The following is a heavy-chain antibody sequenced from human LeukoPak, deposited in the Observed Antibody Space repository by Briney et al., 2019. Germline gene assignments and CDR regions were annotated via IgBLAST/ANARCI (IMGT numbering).Heavy chain of an antibody. D-gene: IGHD6-13*01. Sequence: GGSLRLSCAASGFTLSSNYMSWVRQAPGKGLEWVSVIYSGGSTYYADSVKGRFTISRDNSKNTLYLQMNSLRAEDTAVYYCASIAAAGTAFWFDPWGQGTLVTV. V-gene: IGHV3-66*02. CDR3: ASIAAAGTAFWFDP. CDR2: IYSGGST. CDR1: GFTLSSNY. J-gene: IGHJ5*02.